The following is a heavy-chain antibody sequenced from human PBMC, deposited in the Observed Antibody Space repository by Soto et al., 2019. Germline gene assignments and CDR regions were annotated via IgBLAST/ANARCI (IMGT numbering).Heavy chain of an antibody. D-gene: IGHD3-16*01. V-gene: IGHV4-34*01. Sequence: QVQLQQWGAGLLKPSETLSLTCAVYGGSFSGYYWSWIRQPPGKGLEWIGEINHSGSTNYNPSLKIRVTISVDTSKNQFSLKLSSVTAADTAVYYCARGSTLSYWGQGTLVTVSS. CDR3: ARGSTLSY. J-gene: IGHJ4*02. CDR1: GGSFSGYY. CDR2: INHSGST.